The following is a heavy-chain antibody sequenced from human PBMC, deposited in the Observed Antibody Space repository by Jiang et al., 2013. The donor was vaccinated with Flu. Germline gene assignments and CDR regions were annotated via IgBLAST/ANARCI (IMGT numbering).Heavy chain of an antibody. Sequence: VQLLESGGGLVQPGGSLRVSCAASGFTFSSYSMNWVRQAPGKGLEWVSYISSSSRIIYYADSVKGRFTISRDNAKKSLYLQMNSLRAEDTAVYYCARDLDYGGDFELGDYWGPGNPGHRLL. J-gene: IGHJ4*02. D-gene: IGHD4-23*01. V-gene: IGHV3-48*01. CDR3: ARDLDYGGDFELGDY. CDR1: GFTFSSYS. CDR2: ISSSSRII.